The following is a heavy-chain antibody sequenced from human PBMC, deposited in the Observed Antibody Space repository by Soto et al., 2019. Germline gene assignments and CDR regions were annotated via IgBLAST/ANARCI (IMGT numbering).Heavy chain of an antibody. CDR2: ISYDGNIK. J-gene: IGHJ4*02. Sequence: GSLRLSCAASGFTFYNYALHWVRQAPGKGLEWVAVISYDGNIKYYADSVKGRFTISRDNSKNTLYLQMNSLRAEDTAVFYCARDLHTALDYWGQGTLVTVSS. CDR3: ARDLHTALDY. CDR1: GFTFYNYA. D-gene: IGHD5-18*01. V-gene: IGHV3-30-3*01.